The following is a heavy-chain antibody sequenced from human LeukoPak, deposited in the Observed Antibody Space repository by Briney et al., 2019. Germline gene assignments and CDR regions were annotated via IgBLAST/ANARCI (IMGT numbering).Heavy chain of an antibody. J-gene: IGHJ6*04. V-gene: IGHV3-23*01. Sequence: GGSLRLSCAASGFTFSSSGMSWVRQAPGKGLEWVSSITYSGGSTYYADSVKGRFTIFRDNAKNSLYLQMNSLRAEDTAVYYCAELAITMIGGVWGKGTTVTISS. CDR2: ITYSGGST. CDR3: AELAITMIGGV. D-gene: IGHD3-10*02. CDR1: GFTFSSSG.